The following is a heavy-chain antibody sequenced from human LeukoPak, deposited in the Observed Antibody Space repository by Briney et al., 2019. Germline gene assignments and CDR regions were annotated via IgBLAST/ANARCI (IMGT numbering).Heavy chain of an antibody. J-gene: IGHJ4*02. Sequence: ASVEFSYEAAGYTFTSYYMHGGRQAPGRGVEWMGIINPSGGSTSYAQKFQGRVTMTRDTSTSTVYMELSSLRSEDTAVYYCARYYYDSSGYSFDYWGQGTLVTVSS. CDR1: GYTFTSYY. CDR3: ARYYYDSSGYSFDY. D-gene: IGHD3-22*01. V-gene: IGHV1-46*01. CDR2: INPSGGST.